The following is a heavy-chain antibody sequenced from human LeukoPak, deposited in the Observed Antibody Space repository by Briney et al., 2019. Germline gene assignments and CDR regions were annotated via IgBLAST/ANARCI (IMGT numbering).Heavy chain of an antibody. J-gene: IGHJ4*02. D-gene: IGHD6-25*01. Sequence: GGSLRLSCAASGFTFSSYWMHWVRQAPGKGLVWVSRINSDGSSTSYADSVKGRFTISRDNAKNSLYLQMNSLRAEDTAVYYCARVLEAGSFDYWGQGILVTVSS. CDR2: INSDGSST. V-gene: IGHV3-74*01. CDR1: GFTFSSYW. CDR3: ARVLEAGSFDY.